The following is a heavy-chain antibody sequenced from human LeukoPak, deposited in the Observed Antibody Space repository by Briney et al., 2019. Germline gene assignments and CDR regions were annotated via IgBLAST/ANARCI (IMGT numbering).Heavy chain of an antibody. Sequence: PGGSLRLSCAASGFTFSSYEMNWVRQALGKGLEWVSYISSSGSTIYYAGSVKGRFTISGDNSKNTLYLQMNSLRAEDTAVYYCAKGFKVFLYSGIGYWGQGTLVTVSS. CDR3: AKGFKVFLYSGIGY. CDR1: GFTFSSYE. CDR2: ISSSGSTI. J-gene: IGHJ4*02. V-gene: IGHV3-48*03. D-gene: IGHD1-26*01.